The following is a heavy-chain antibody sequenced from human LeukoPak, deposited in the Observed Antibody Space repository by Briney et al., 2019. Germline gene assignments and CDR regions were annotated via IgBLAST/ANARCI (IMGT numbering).Heavy chain of an antibody. D-gene: IGHD3-22*01. Sequence: LGESLKISCQGSGYTFTNYWIAWVRQMPGKGLEWMGIIYPGNHGARYSPSFQGQVIISADESISTAYLQWSSLKDSDTAIYYCARPIDSSGYYYMSWGQGTLVTVSS. CDR3: ARPIDSSGYYYMS. CDR1: GYTFTNYW. V-gene: IGHV5-51*01. J-gene: IGHJ4*02. CDR2: IYPGNHGA.